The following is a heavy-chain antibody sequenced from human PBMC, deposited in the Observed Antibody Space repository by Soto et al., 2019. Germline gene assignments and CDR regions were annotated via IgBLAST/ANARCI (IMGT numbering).Heavy chain of an antibody. CDR1: GFTFGDYA. CDR3: TQTYYDFWSGYSES. Sequence: PGGSLRLSCTASGFTFGDYAMSWFRQAPGKGLEWVGFIRSKAYGGTTEYAASVKGRFTISRDDSKSIAYLQMNSLKTEDTAVYYCTQTYYDFWSGYSESWGQGTLVTSPQ. V-gene: IGHV3-49*03. D-gene: IGHD3-3*01. J-gene: IGHJ4*02. CDR2: IRSKAYGGTT.